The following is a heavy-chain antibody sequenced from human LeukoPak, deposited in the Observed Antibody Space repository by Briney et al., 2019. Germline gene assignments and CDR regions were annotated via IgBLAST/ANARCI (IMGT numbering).Heavy chain of an antibody. V-gene: IGHV5-51*01. D-gene: IGHD5-18*01. CDR2: INPGDSDT. CDR1: GYSFTSYW. CDR3: ARRGYRFGHSDY. Sequence: GESLKISCKGSGYSFTSYWIGWVRQMPGKGLGWMGIINPGDSDTIYSPSFQGQVTISADKSINTAYLQWSSLKASDTAMYFCARRGYRFGHSDYWGQGTLVTVSS. J-gene: IGHJ4*02.